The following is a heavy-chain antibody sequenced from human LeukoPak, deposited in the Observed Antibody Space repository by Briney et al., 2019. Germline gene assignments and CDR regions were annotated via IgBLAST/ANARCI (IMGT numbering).Heavy chain of an antibody. CDR1: GYTFTSYA. D-gene: IGHD3-3*01. CDR2: INTNTGNP. V-gene: IGHV7-4-1*02. Sequence: ASVKVSCKASGYTFTSYAMNWVRQAPGQGLEWMGWINTNTGNPTYAQGLTGRFVFSLDTSVSTAYLQISSLKAEDTAVYYCARNAGFLERFLNWFDPWGQGTLVTVSS. CDR3: ARNAGFLERFLNWFDP. J-gene: IGHJ5*02.